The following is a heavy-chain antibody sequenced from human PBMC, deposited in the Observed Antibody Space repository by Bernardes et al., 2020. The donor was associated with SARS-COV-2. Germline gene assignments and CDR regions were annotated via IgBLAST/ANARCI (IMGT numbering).Heavy chain of an antibody. CDR1: GYTLTELS. CDR3: ATAFVVVPAAIPSAHYYYYDMDV. Sequence: ASVKVSCKVSGYTLTELSMHWVRQAPGKGLEWMGGFDPEDGETIYAQKFQGRVTMTEDTSTDTAYMELSSLRSEDTAVYYCATAFVVVPAAIPSAHYYYYDMDVWGQGTTVTVSS. D-gene: IGHD2-2*01. J-gene: IGHJ6*02. CDR2: FDPEDGET. V-gene: IGHV1-24*01.